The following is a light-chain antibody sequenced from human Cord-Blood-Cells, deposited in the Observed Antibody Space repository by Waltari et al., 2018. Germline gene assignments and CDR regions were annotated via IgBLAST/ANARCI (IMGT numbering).Light chain of an antibody. V-gene: IGKV3-15*01. J-gene: IGKJ5*01. CDR3: QQYNNWPPIT. Sequence: EIVMTQSPATLSVSPGERATLSCRASQSVSSNLAWYQQKPGQAPRLLIYGASTSAAGIPARFSGRGSGTEFTLTISSLQSEDFAVYYCQQYNNWPPITVGQGTRLEIK. CDR2: GAS. CDR1: QSVSSN.